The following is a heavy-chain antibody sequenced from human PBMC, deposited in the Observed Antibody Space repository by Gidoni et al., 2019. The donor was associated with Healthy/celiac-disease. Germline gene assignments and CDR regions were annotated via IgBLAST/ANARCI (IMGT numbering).Heavy chain of an antibody. CDR3: ASESWNGGNSGATGFHY. V-gene: IGHV1-69*04. Sequence: QVQLVQSGAEVKKPGSSVKVSCKASGGTFSSYAISWVRQAPGQGLEWMGRIIPILGIANYAQKFQGRVTITADKSTSTAYMELSSLRSEDTAVYYCASESWNGGNSGATGFHYWGQGTLVTVSS. J-gene: IGHJ4*02. CDR1: GGTFSSYA. CDR2: IIPILGIA. D-gene: IGHD2-21*02.